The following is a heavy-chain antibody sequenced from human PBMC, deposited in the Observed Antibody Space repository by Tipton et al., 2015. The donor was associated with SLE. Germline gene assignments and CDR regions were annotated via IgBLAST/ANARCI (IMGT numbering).Heavy chain of an antibody. D-gene: IGHD3-10*01. J-gene: IGHJ4*02. CDR3: ARGQYYGSGSYFDY. CDR2: INHSGST. CDR1: GGPFSGYY. Sequence: LRLSCAVYGGPFSGYYWSWIRQPPGKGLEWIGEINHSGSTNYNPSLKSRVTISVDTSKNQFSLKLSSVTAADTAVYYCARGQYYGSGSYFDYWGQGTLVTVSS. V-gene: IGHV4-34*01.